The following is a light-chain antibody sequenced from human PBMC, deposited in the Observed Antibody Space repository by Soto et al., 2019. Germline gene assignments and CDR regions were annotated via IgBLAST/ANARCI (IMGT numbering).Light chain of an antibody. CDR3: RQALQTLPYT. J-gene: IGKJ2*01. CDR2: LGS. V-gene: IGKV2-28*01. CDR1: QSLLHSNGYNY. Sequence: DIVMTQSPLSLPVTPGEPTSISCRYSQSLLHSNGYNYLDWYLQKPGQSPQLLLYLGSNRASGVPDRFSGSGPGTDFTLRISRVEAEDVGVSYCRQALQTLPYTFGQGTKLEIK.